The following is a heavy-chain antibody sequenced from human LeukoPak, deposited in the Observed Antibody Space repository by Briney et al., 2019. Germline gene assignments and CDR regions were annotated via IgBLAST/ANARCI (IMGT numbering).Heavy chain of an antibody. V-gene: IGHV4-31*11. D-gene: IGHD5-24*01. CDR2: IYYSGST. Sequence: SETLSLTCAVSGGSISSGGYSWSWIRQHPGKGLEWIGYIYYSGSTYYNPSLKSRVTISVDTSKNQFSLKLSSVTAADTAVYYCASRLEMATIVAWGQGTLVTVSS. J-gene: IGHJ5*02. CDR1: GGSISSGGYS. CDR3: ASRLEMATIVA.